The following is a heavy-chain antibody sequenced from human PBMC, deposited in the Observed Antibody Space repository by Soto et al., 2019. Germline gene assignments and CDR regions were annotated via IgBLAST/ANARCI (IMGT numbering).Heavy chain of an antibody. CDR3: ARGGSGNFDS. Sequence: EVQLVESGGGLVQPGGSLRLSFAASGFTFSGYWMHWVRQAPGKGLVWVSRIHSDGSATTYADSVKGRFTISRDNTKNTVYLQMNSLGADDTAVYFCARGGSGNFDSWGRGTLVAVSS. J-gene: IGHJ4*02. CDR1: GFTFSGYW. V-gene: IGHV3-74*03. D-gene: IGHD6-25*01. CDR2: IHSDGSAT.